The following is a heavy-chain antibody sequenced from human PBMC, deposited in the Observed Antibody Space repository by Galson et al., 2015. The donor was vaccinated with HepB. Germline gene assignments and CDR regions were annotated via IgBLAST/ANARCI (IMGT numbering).Heavy chain of an antibody. V-gene: IGHV4-61*01. J-gene: IGHJ6*03. CDR2: IYYSGST. CDR3: ARTGPSDYYMDV. CDR1: GGSVSSGSYY. D-gene: IGHD1-14*01. Sequence: ETLSLTCTVSGGSVSSGSYYWSWIRQPPGKGLELFGYIYYSGSTNYNPSLKSRVTMSVDTSKNQFSLKLSSVTAADTAVYYCARTGPSDYYMDVWGKGTTVTVSS.